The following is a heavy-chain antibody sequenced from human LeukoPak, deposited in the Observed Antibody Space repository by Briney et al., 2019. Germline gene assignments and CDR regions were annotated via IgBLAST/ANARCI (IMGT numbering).Heavy chain of an antibody. D-gene: IGHD3-10*01. V-gene: IGHV3-30*18. CDR3: AKVTGYYGSGSPGCY. CDR2: VSYDGSYK. Sequence: PGGSLRLPCAASGFTFSSYGMHWVRQAPGKGLEWVAIVSYDGSYKYYGDSVKGRFTISRDNSKNTLYLQMNSLRAEDTAVYYCAKVTGYYGSGSPGCYWGQGTLVTVSS. CDR1: GFTFSSYG. J-gene: IGHJ4*02.